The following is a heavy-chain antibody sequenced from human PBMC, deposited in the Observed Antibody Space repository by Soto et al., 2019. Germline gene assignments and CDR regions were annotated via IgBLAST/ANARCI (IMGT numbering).Heavy chain of an antibody. J-gene: IGHJ4*02. CDR1: GFTFSSYA. CDR3: SKDLGLYYGSGSYYYFASTFDY. CDR2: ISGSGGST. D-gene: IGHD3-10*01. V-gene: IGHV3-23*01. Sequence: PGGSLRLSCAASGFTFSSYAMSWVRQAPGKGLEWVSAISGSGGSTYYADSVKGRFTISRDNSKNTLYLQMNSLRAEDTAVYYCSKDLGLYYGSGSYYYFASTFDYWGQGTLVTVSS.